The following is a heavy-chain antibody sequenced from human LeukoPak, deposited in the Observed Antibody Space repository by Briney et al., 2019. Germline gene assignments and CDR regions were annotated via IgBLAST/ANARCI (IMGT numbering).Heavy chain of an antibody. Sequence: GASVKVSCKASGYTFTGYHMHWVRQAPGQGLEWMGRINPNSGDTNYAQNLQGRVTMTRDTSISTAYMELSRLRSDDTAVYYCARDYCSSTSCLFDYWGQGTLVTVSS. CDR2: INPNSGDT. D-gene: IGHD2-2*01. V-gene: IGHV1-2*06. CDR1: GYTFTGYH. CDR3: ARDYCSSTSCLFDY. J-gene: IGHJ4*02.